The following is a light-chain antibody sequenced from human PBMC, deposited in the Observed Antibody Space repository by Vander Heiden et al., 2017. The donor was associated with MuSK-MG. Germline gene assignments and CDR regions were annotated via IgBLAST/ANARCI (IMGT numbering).Light chain of an antibody. V-gene: IGLV2-11*01. J-gene: IGLJ1*01. CDR1: SSDVGGYNY. Sequence: QSALTQPRSVSGSPGQSVTISCTGTSSDVGGYNYVSWYQQHPGKAPKRMIYDVSKRPSGVPDRFSGSKSGNTASLTISGLQAEDEADDYCCSYAGSYTWVFGTGTKVTVL. CDR2: DVS. CDR3: CSYAGSYTWV.